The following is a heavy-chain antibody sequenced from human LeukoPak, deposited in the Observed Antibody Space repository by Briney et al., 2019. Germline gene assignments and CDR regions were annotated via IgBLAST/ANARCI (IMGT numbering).Heavy chain of an antibody. CDR2: IYPGDSDT. D-gene: IGHD3-3*01. CDR1: GYSFTSYW. Sequence: GESLKISCKGSGYSFTSYWIGWVRQMPGKSLERMGIIYPGDSDTRYSPSFQGQVTISAAKSISTAYLQWSSLKASDTAMYYCARHETIWSGYYFDYWGQGTLVTVSS. V-gene: IGHV5-51*01. J-gene: IGHJ4*02. CDR3: ARHETIWSGYYFDY.